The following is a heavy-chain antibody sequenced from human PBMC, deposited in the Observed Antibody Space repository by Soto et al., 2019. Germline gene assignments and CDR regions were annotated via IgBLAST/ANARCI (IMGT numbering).Heavy chain of an antibody. CDR2: IWYDGSNK. D-gene: IGHD6-19*01. J-gene: IGHJ4*02. Sequence: GGSLRLSCAASGFTFSSYGMHWVRQAPGKGLEWVAVIWYDGSNKYYADSVKGRFTISRDNSKNTLYLQMNSLRAEDTAVYYCARDLRQWLTPPAFDYWGQGTPAPVYS. CDR3: ARDLRQWLTPPAFDY. CDR1: GFTFSSYG. V-gene: IGHV3-33*01.